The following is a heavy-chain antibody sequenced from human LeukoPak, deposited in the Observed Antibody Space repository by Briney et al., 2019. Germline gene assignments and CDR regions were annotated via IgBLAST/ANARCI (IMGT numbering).Heavy chain of an antibody. V-gene: IGHV4-4*07. CDR3: ASGYGSGSYLY. J-gene: IGHJ4*02. D-gene: IGHD3-10*01. CDR1: GGSISKYY. Sequence: PSETLSLTCTVSGGSISKYYLSWIRQPAGKGLEWIGRIFTSGSATSSSSLKSRVTMSADTSKNQFSLNLSSVTAADTAVYFCASGYGSGSYLYWGQGTQATVSS. CDR2: IFTSGSA.